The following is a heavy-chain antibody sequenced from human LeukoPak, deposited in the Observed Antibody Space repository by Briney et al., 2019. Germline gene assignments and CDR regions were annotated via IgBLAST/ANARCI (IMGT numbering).Heavy chain of an antibody. D-gene: IGHD3-10*01. CDR2: IIPILGIA. CDR3: ARVPINYYGSGSAQYYFDY. V-gene: IGHV1-69*04. J-gene: IGHJ4*02. Sequence: SVKVSCKASGGTFSSYAISWVRQAPGQGLEWMGRIIPILGIANYAQKFQGRVTITADKSTSTAYMELSSLRSEDTAVYYRARVPINYYGSGSAQYYFDYWGQGTLVTVSS. CDR1: GGTFSSYA.